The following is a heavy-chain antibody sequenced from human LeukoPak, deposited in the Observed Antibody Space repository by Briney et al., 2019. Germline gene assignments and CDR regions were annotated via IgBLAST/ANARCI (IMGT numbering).Heavy chain of an antibody. CDR2: IKQDGSEK. D-gene: IGHD3-22*01. J-gene: IGHJ3*02. V-gene: IGHV3-7*01. Sequence: GGSLRLSCAASGFTFSSYWMSWVRQAPGKGLEWVANIKQDGSEKYYVDSVKGRFTISRDNAKNSLYLQMNSLRAEDTAVYYCARDQPAYYYDSSGEDAFDIWGQGTMVTVSS. CDR3: ARDQPAYYYDSSGEDAFDI. CDR1: GFTFSSYW.